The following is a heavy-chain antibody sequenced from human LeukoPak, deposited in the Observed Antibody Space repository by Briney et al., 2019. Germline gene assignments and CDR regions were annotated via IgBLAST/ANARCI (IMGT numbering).Heavy chain of an antibody. V-gene: IGHV3-21*01. J-gene: IGHJ4*02. Sequence: GGSLRLSCAASGFTFSSYWMHWVRQAPGKGLEWVSSISSSSSYIYYADSVKGRFTISRDNAKNSLYLQMNSLRAEDTAVYYCARDGGLWSGFAFDYWGQGTLVTVSS. CDR3: ARDGGLWSGFAFDY. CDR2: ISSSSSYI. D-gene: IGHD3-10*01. CDR1: GFTFSSYW.